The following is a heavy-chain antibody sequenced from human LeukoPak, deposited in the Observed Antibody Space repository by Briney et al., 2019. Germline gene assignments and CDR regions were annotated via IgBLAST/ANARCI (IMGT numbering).Heavy chain of an antibody. D-gene: IGHD3-3*02. J-gene: IGHJ6*03. CDR3: ARDGIASHYSYYYMDV. V-gene: IGHV3-21*01. CDR2: ISSSSSYI. Sequence: GGSLRLSCAASGFTFSSYSMNWVRQAPGKGLEWVSSISSSSSYIYYADSVKGRFTISRDNAKNSLYLQMNSLRAEDTAVYYCARDGIASHYSYYYMDVWGKGTTVTVSS. CDR1: GFTFSSYS.